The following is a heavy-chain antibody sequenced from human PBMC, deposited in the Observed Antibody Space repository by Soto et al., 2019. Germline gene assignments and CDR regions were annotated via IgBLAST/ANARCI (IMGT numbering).Heavy chain of an antibody. J-gene: IGHJ5*02. CDR3: ARTYYYRSGTYFAWFAP. CDR1: GGSFSGYY. Sequence: SETLSLTCDVYGGSFSGYYWSWIRQSPGKGLEWIGQIKHSGGTNYNPLLKSRVTISVDTPRNQFSLKLSSVTAADTAVYFCARTYYYRSGTYFAWFAPWGQGTLVTVSS. V-gene: IGHV4-34*01. CDR2: IKHSGGT. D-gene: IGHD3-10*01.